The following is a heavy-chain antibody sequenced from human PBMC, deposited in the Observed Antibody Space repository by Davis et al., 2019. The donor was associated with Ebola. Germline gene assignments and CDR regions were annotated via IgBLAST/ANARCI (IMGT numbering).Heavy chain of an antibody. V-gene: IGHV1-69*04. Sequence: SVKVSCKASGGTFSSYAISWVRQAPGQGLEWMGRIIPILGIANYAQKFQGRVTITADKSTSTAYMELSSLRSEDTAVYYCARGYGPKCRGGTCVNDSWGQGTLVTVSS. CDR1: GGTFSSYA. CDR3: ARGYGPKCRGGTCVNDS. J-gene: IGHJ4*02. D-gene: IGHD2-15*01. CDR2: IIPILGIA.